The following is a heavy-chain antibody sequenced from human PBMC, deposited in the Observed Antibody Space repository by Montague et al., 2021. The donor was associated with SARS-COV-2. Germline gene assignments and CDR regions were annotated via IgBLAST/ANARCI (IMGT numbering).Heavy chain of an antibody. CDR1: GDSVSSNIAA. V-gene: IGHV6-1*01. CDR2: TNYTSTRSE. J-gene: IGHJ3*01. Sequence: CAISGDSVSSNIAAWNWTRQSPSRGLEWLGRTNYTSTRSETYAVSVQSRIAITADTSKNQFSLHLNSVTPEDTAVYYCARDIYWAFDAWGLGTTVTVSA. CDR3: ARDIYWAFDA. D-gene: IGHD2-8*02.